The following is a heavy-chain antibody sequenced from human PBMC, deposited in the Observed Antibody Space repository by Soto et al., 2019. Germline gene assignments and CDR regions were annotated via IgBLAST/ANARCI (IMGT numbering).Heavy chain of an antibody. D-gene: IGHD3-22*01. J-gene: IGHJ6*02. V-gene: IGHV3-23*01. Sequence: EVQLLESGGGLVQPGGSLRLSCAASGFTFSSYAMSWVRQAPGKGLEWVSAISGSGGSTYYADSVKGRFTISRDNSKNTLYLQMNSLRAEDTAVYYCAKDIGYDSSGYLDYYYGMDVWGQGTTVTVSS. CDR1: GFTFSSYA. CDR3: AKDIGYDSSGYLDYYYGMDV. CDR2: ISGSGGST.